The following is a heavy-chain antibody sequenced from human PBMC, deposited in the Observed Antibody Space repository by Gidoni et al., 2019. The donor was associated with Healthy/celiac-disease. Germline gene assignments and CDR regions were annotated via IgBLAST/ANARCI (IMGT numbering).Heavy chain of an antibody. J-gene: IGHJ6*03. Sequence: QVQLVQSGAEVKKPGSSVKVSCKASGGTFSSYAISWVRQAPGQGLEWMGGTIPIFGTANYAQKFQGRVTITADKSTSTAYMELSSLRSEDTAVYYCARESFVVVPAASLSRTCYMDVWGKGTTVTVSS. D-gene: IGHD2-2*01. CDR1: GGTFSSYA. CDR3: ARESFVVVPAASLSRTCYMDV. CDR2: TIPIFGTA. V-gene: IGHV1-69*06.